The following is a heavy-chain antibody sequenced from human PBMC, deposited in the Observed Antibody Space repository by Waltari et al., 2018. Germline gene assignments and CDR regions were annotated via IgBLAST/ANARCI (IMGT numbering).Heavy chain of an antibody. CDR3: ARELRYFDWSHNWFDP. CDR1: GYSISSGYY. Sequence: QVQLQESGPGLVKPSETLSLTCAVSGYSISSGYYWGWIRQPPGKGLGWIGSIYHSGSTYYNPSLKSRVTISVDTSKNQFSLKLSSVTAADTAVYYCARELRYFDWSHNWFDPWGQGTLVTVSS. CDR2: IYHSGST. V-gene: IGHV4-38-2*01. D-gene: IGHD3-9*01. J-gene: IGHJ5*02.